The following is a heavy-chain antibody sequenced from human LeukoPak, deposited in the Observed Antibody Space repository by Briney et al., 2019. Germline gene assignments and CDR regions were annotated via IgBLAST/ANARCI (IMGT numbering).Heavy chain of an antibody. D-gene: IGHD3-10*01. V-gene: IGHV3-23*01. Sequence: GGSLRLSCAASGFTFSSYAMSWPRQAPGKGLEGVSTISGSGAGTYYEDSVKGRFTISRDNPKNTLYLQMNSLRAEDTAIYYCAKGTRGSGTSYNDDYWGQGTLVTVSS. CDR1: GFTFSSYA. CDR3: AKGTRGSGTSYNDDY. J-gene: IGHJ4*02. CDR2: ISGSGAGT.